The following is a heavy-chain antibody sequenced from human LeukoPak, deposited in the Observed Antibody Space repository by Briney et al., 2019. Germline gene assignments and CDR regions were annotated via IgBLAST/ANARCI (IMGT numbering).Heavy chain of an antibody. CDR2: ISGSFGTT. V-gene: IGHV3-23*01. J-gene: IGHJ4*02. CDR3: ARTTTVVTSPEYYFDD. Sequence: GGSLRLSCALSGFTFSNYAMSWIRQAPGKGLEWVSAISGSFGTTYYADSMKGRFTISRDNSKNTLYLQMNSLRAEDTAVYYCARTTTVVTSPEYYFDDWGQGTLVTVSS. CDR1: GFTFSNYA. D-gene: IGHD4-23*01.